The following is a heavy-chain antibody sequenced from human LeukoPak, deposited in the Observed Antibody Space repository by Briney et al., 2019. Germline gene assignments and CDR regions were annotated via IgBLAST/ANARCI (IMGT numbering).Heavy chain of an antibody. CDR2: ISRSGSTI. V-gene: IGHV3-48*03. CDR3: ARDRGGYGSENYYYYMDV. J-gene: IGHJ6*03. D-gene: IGHD3-10*01. CDR1: GFTFSSYE. Sequence: GGSLRLSCAASGFTFSSYEMNWVRQAPGKGLEWISYISRSGSTIYYADSVKGRFTTSRDNAKNSLYLQLYSLRVEDTAVYYCARDRGGYGSENYYYYMDVWGKGTTVTISS.